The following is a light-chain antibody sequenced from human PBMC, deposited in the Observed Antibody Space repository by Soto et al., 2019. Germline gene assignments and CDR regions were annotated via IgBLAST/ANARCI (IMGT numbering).Light chain of an antibody. CDR3: QQYGSSSWT. CDR1: QSVSNNY. CDR2: GAS. J-gene: IGKJ1*01. V-gene: IGKV3-20*01. Sequence: EIVMTQSPATLSVSPGESATLSFRASQSVSNNYLAWYQQKPGQAPRILIYGASTRATGIPDRFSGSGSGTDFTLTISRLEPEDSAVYYCQQYGSSSWTFGQGTKVYI.